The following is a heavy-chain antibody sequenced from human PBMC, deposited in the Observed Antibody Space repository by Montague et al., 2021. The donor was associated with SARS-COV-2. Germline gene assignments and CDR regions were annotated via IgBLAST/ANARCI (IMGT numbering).Heavy chain of an antibody. CDR1: GASISNGGYT. CDR3: ARSMIRAGHNWFDR. J-gene: IGHJ5*02. CDR2: IYQSGTT. Sequence: TLSLTCAVSGASISNGGYTWSWIRRPPGKGLEWIGYIYQSGTTRYNPSLKSRVTMSVDKSKNQFSLQLTSVIAADTAIYFCARSMIRAGHNWFDRWGQGTLVTVSS. V-gene: IGHV4-30-2*01. D-gene: IGHD3-10*01.